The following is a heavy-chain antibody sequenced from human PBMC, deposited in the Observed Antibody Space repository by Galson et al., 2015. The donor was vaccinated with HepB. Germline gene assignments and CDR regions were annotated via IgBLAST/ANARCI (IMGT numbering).Heavy chain of an antibody. V-gene: IGHV4-4*07. CDR3: ARNSSGDSWNDAFDI. J-gene: IGHJ3*02. D-gene: IGHD6-19*01. CDR2: IFSSGTT. CDR1: GGSISRYH. Sequence: ETLSLTCSVSGGSISRYHWTWVRQPAGKGLEWIGRIFSSGTTTYNPSLKSQVIMSVDTFRNQFSLKLSSMTAADTAVYFCARNSSGDSWNDAFDIWGQGTMVAVFS.